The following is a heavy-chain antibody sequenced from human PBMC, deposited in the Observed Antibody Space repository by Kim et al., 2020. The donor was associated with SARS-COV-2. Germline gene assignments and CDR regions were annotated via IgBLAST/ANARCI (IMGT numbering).Heavy chain of an antibody. V-gene: IGHV4-34*01. Sequence: SETLSLTCAVYGGSFSGYYWSWIRQPPGKGLEWIGEINHSGSTNYNPSLKSRVTISVDTSKNQFSLKLSSVTAADTAVYYCARADPRCSGGSCYSIGFDYWGQGTLVTVSS. CDR2: INHSGST. J-gene: IGHJ4*02. D-gene: IGHD2-15*01. CDR1: GGSFSGYY. CDR3: ARADPRCSGGSCYSIGFDY.